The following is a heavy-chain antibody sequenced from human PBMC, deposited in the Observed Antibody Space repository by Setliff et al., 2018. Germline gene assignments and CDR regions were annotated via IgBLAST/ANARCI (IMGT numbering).Heavy chain of an antibody. V-gene: IGHV3-53*01. J-gene: IGHJ3*01. D-gene: IGHD2-15*01. CDR1: GFSVSSNY. CDR3: ARYCSSGSCYYDAFDV. Sequence: GGSLRLSCAASGFSVSSNYMSWVRQAPGKGLEWVSVIYSGDSGGSTYYADTVKGRFTISRDNSMNTLYLQMHGLRAEDTAVYYCARYCSSGSCYYDAFDVWGQGTMVTVSS. CDR2: IYSGDSGGST.